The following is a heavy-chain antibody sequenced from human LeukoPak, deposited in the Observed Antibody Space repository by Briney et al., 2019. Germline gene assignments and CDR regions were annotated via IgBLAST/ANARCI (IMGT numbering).Heavy chain of an antibody. CDR2: ISAYNGNT. V-gene: IGHV1-18*01. CDR1: GYTFSNYG. CDR3: ARAPGPYYYDSSGQIPEAFDI. Sequence: ASVKVSCKTSGYTFSNYGITWVRQAPGQGLEWMGWISAYNGNTNYAQKLQGRVTLTTDTSTSTAYMDLRSLRSDDTAVYYCARAPGPYYYDSSGQIPEAFDIWGQGTMVTVSS. D-gene: IGHD3-22*01. J-gene: IGHJ3*02.